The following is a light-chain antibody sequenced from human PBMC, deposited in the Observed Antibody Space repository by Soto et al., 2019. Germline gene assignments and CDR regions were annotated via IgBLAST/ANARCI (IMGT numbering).Light chain of an antibody. CDR2: AVS. J-gene: IGKJ5*01. CDR1: QVISNY. V-gene: IGKV1-27*01. Sequence: DVQMTQSPSSLSVSVGDRVTITCRASQVISNYLAWYQQKPGKPPQLLIYAVSTLQSGVPSRFSGSASGTEFTLTISSLQPEDVATYYCQKYNSAPLTVGQGTRLE. CDR3: QKYNSAPLT.